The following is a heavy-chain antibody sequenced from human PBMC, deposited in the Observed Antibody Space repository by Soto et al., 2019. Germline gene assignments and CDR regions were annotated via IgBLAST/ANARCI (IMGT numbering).Heavy chain of an antibody. D-gene: IGHD1-1*01. Sequence: GSLRVSCAASGFTFISYAMSWVRQAPGKGLEWVSSISGSGGSTYYADSVKGRFTISRDNSKNTVYLQMNSLRAEDTAVYYCADIFNWRFFDYWGQGTLVTVSS. CDR1: GFTFISYA. J-gene: IGHJ4*02. V-gene: IGHV3-23*01. CDR3: ADIFNWRFFDY. CDR2: ISGSGGST.